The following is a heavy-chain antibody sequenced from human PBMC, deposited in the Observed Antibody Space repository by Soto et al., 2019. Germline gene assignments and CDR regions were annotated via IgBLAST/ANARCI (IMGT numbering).Heavy chain of an antibody. J-gene: IGHJ4*02. CDR3: ARLVYDSRLNYLYFDH. CDR1: GVSISSGNW. CDR2: VYNDGSA. V-gene: IGHV4-4*02. D-gene: IGHD3-22*01. Sequence: SETLSLTCDVSGVSISSGNWWSRVRQPPGNGLEWIAEVYNDGSANYHPSLESRATISVDRSKNQFSLRLSSVTAADTGKYYCARLVYDSRLNYLYFDHWGQGTLVTVSS.